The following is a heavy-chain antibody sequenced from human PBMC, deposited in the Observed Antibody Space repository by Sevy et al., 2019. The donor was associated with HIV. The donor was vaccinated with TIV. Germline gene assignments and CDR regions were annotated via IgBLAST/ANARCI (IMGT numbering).Heavy chain of an antibody. V-gene: IGHV3-7*01. CDR1: GFTFRSNW. CDR3: ARWLQLGHLDY. CDR2: IKLDGREK. Sequence: GGSLRLSCVASGFTFRSNWMSWVRQAPGKGLEWVANIKLDGREKYYLDSVKGRFTISRDNAKNSLYLQMNSLRAEDTATYYCARWLQLGHLDYWGQGTLVTVSS. J-gene: IGHJ4*02. D-gene: IGHD1-1*01.